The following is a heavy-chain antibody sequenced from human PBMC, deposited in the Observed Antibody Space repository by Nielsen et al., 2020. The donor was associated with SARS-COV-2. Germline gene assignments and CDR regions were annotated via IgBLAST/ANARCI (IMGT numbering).Heavy chain of an antibody. CDR1: GFSFNEYA. CDR3: VRGRADYHFDY. CDR2: ISWNSGSI. Sequence: GGSLRLSCAVSGFSFNEYAMQWVRQAPGKGLEWVSGISWNSGSIGYADSVKGRFIVSRDNSKNTLFLQMNNLRPDDTSVYYCVRGRADYHFDYWGQGTLVSVSS. D-gene: IGHD4-11*01. J-gene: IGHJ4*02. V-gene: IGHV3-9*01.